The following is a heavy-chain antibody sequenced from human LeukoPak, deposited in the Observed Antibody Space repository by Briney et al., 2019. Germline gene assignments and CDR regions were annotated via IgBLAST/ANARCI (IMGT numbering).Heavy chain of an antibody. J-gene: IGHJ6*03. CDR3: ARDEYSGLYYYMDV. D-gene: IGHD5-12*01. Sequence: GGSLRLSCAASGFSFSSYEMNWVRQAPGKGLEWVSYIGSTTNSIYYADSVKGRFTISRDNAKKSLHLQMNSLRAEDTAVYYCARDEYSGLYYYMDVWGKGATVTVSS. V-gene: IGHV3-48*03. CDR1: GFSFSSYE. CDR2: IGSTTNSI.